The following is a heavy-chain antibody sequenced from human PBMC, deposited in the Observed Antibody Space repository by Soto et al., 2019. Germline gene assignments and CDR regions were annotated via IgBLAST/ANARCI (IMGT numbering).Heavy chain of an antibody. CDR1: GGSISSSSYY. Sequence: LSLTCTVSGGSISSSSYYWGWIRQPPGKWLEWIGSIYYSGNAYYNPSLKSRVAVSVDTSKNQFSLKVTSVTATDTAVYYCARHKDTSSRYLLPDFWGQGTLVTVSS. V-gene: IGHV4-39*01. CDR3: ARHKDTSSRYLLPDF. D-gene: IGHD6-13*01. CDR2: IYYSGNA. J-gene: IGHJ4*02.